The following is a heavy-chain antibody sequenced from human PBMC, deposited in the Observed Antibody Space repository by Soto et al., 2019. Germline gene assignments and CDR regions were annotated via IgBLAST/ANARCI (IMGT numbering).Heavy chain of an antibody. CDR1: GYSFTTYW. CDR2: IYPADSDT. D-gene: IGHD1-26*01. V-gene: IGHV5-51*01. J-gene: IGHJ4*02. Sequence: PGESLKISCKGSGYSFTTYWIGWVRQMPGKGLECMGIIYPADSDTRYGPSFQGKVNISVDKSISTAYLQWSSLKASDTAMYYCAKYSGSYQSNFDYWSQGTLDIVSS. CDR3: AKYSGSYQSNFDY.